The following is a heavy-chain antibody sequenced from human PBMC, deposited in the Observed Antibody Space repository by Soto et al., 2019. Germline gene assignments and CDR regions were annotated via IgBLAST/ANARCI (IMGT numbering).Heavy chain of an antibody. Sequence: EVQVSESGGGLVRPGGSLRLSCAASGFIFTNYAMNWVRQAPGKGLEWVSAISAGGGTTYYADSVKGRFTISRDNSMNALFLQIHSLRVEDTAVYYCAHPRGYGVFDAYDIWGQGTMVTVSS. CDR2: ISAGGGTT. CDR3: AHPRGYGVFDAYDI. J-gene: IGHJ3*02. V-gene: IGHV3-23*01. CDR1: GFIFTNYA. D-gene: IGHD4-17*01.